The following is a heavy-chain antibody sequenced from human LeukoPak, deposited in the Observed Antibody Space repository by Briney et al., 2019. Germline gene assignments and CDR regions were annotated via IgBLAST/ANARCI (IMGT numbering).Heavy chain of an antibody. Sequence: GGSLRLSCAASGFTFSSYAMHWVRQAPGKGLEWVAVISYDGSNKYYADSVKGRFTISRDNSKNTLYLQMNSLRAEDAAVYYCARDPTLRNGQQLVRDAFDIWGQGTMVTVSS. V-gene: IGHV3-30-3*01. J-gene: IGHJ3*02. CDR2: ISYDGSNK. CDR3: ARDPTLRNGQQLVRDAFDI. D-gene: IGHD6-13*01. CDR1: GFTFSSYA.